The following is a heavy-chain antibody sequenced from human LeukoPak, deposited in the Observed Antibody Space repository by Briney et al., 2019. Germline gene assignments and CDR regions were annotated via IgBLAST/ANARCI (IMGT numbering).Heavy chain of an antibody. J-gene: IGHJ6*03. V-gene: IGHV1-69*06. D-gene: IGHD3-10*01. CDR3: ATLISGSGRNYYFYYMDV. Sequence: SVKVSCKASGGTFSSYAISWVRQAPGQGLEWMGGIIPIFGSANYAQKFQGRITITADKSTTTAYMELSSLRSDDTAVYYCATLISGSGRNYYFYYMDVWGKGTTVTVSS. CDR2: IIPIFGSA. CDR1: GGTFSSYA.